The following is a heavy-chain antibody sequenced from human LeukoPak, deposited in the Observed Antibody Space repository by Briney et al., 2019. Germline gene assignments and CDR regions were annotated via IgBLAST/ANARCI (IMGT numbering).Heavy chain of an antibody. Sequence: PGGSLRLSCAASGFTFSSYCMSWVRQAPGKGLEWVANIKHDGSETQYVNSVKGRFTISRDNAKNSLYLQMNSLRAEDTAVYYCARDWWLDYWGQGTLVTVSS. V-gene: IGHV3-7*01. CDR2: IKHDGSET. J-gene: IGHJ4*02. CDR3: ARDWWLDY. D-gene: IGHD2-15*01. CDR1: GFTFSSYC.